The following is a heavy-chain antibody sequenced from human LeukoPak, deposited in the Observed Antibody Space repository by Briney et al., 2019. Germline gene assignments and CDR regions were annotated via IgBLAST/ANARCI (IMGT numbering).Heavy chain of an antibody. CDR2: ISGSGGST. J-gene: IGHJ4*02. D-gene: IGHD3-22*01. V-gene: IGHV3-23*01. CDR1: GFTFSSYA. CDR3: AKASRDYYDSSGYYFGY. Sequence: GGSLRLSCATSGFTFSSYAMSWVRQAPGKGLEWVSAISGSGGSTYYADSVKGRFTISRDNSKNTLYLQMNSLRAEDTAVYYCAKASRDYYDSSGYYFGYWGQGTLVTVSS.